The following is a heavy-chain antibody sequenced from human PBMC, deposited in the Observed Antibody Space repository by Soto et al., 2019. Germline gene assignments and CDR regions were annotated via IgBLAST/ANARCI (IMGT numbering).Heavy chain of an antibody. CDR1: GYTFTSLG. V-gene: IGHV1-18*01. CDR3: ARERQVVEDTDYYYYGMDL. J-gene: IGHJ6*02. D-gene: IGHD2-15*01. CDR2: ISVYNGNT. Sequence: GASVKVSCKASGYTFTSLGISWVRQAPGQGLEWLGWISVYNGNTNYAQKLQGRVTMTTDTSTSTAYMELRSLRYDDTAVYYCARERQVVEDTDYYYYGMDLWGQGTTVTVSS.